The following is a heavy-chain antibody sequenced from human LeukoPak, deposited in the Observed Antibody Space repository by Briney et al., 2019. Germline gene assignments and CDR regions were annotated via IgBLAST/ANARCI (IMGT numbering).Heavy chain of an antibody. CDR1: GGSISSYY. J-gene: IGHJ4*02. V-gene: IGHV4-4*07. Sequence: PSETLSLTCTVSGGSISSYYWSWIRQPAGKGLEWIGRIYTSGSTNYNPSLKSRVTMSVDTSENQFSLKLSSVTAADTAVYYCAGGDGSGSYYNEPSDYWGQGTLVTVSS. D-gene: IGHD3-10*01. CDR2: IYTSGST. CDR3: AGGDGSGSYYNEPSDY.